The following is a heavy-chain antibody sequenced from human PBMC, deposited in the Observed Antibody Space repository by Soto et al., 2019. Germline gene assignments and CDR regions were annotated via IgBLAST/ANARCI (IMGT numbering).Heavy chain of an antibody. CDR1: GFTFSSYG. J-gene: IGHJ4*02. CDR3: ARGLHSLFDY. D-gene: IGHD2-21*01. V-gene: IGHV3-30*03. Sequence: VGSLRLSCAASGFTFSSYGMHWVRQAPGKGLEWVAVISYDGSNKYYADSVKGRFTISRDNSNNTLYVQMTSLRAEDTAVYYCARGLHSLFDYWGQGTLVTVSS. CDR2: ISYDGSNK.